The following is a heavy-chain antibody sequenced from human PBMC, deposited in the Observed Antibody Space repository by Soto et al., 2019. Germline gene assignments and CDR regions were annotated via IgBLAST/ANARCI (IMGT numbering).Heavy chain of an antibody. Sequence: SVKVSCKASGATFSSYAISWVRQAPGQGLEWMGGIIPIFGTANYAQKFQGRVTITADESTSTAYMELSSLRSEDTAVYYCARNPRAYYDFWSGYPHGMDVWG. J-gene: IGHJ6*02. V-gene: IGHV1-69*13. CDR2: IIPIFGTA. CDR1: GATFSSYA. CDR3: ARNPRAYYDFWSGYPHGMDV. D-gene: IGHD3-3*01.